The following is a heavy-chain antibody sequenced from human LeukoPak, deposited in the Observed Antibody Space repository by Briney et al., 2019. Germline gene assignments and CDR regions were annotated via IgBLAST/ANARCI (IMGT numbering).Heavy chain of an antibody. J-gene: IGHJ4*02. CDR3: AREYSSGWYSSVFDY. D-gene: IGHD6-19*01. CDR1: GFTFSDYY. CDR2: ISSSGSTI. Sequence: GGSLRLSCAASGFTFSDYYMSWIRQAPGKGLEWVSYISSSGSTIYYADSVKGRFTIFRDNAKNSLHLQMNSLRAEDTVVYYCAREYSSGWYSSVFDYWGQGTLVTVSS. V-gene: IGHV3-11*01.